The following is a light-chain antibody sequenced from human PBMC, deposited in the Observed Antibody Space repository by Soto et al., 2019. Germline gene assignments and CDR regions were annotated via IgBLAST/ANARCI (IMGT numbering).Light chain of an antibody. J-gene: IGKJ1*01. CDR3: QQFHAFPRT. CDR2: DAS. Sequence: AIQLTQSPSSLSASVGDRVTITCRASQAIRRDLAWYQQQPGKAPRLLIFDASTVGGGVPSRFSGRGSGTDFTLTISSLQPEDFATYYCQQFHAFPRTFGQGTKVEI. V-gene: IGKV1-13*02. CDR1: QAIRRD.